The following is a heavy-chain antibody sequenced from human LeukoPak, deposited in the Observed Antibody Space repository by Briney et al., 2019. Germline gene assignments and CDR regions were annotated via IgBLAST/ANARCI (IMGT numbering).Heavy chain of an antibody. CDR3: AKALSWNDETLDH. D-gene: IGHD1-1*01. V-gene: IGHV3-43*02. CDR1: GFTFRDSA. CDR2: IRGDESTS. J-gene: IGHJ4*02. Sequence: GGSLRLSCIASGFTFRDSAMHWVRQAPGKGLEWVALIRGDESTSYYADSVMGRFTISRDNSRNTLYLEMISVRGEDTAVYFCAKALSWNDETLDHWGQRSLVTVSS.